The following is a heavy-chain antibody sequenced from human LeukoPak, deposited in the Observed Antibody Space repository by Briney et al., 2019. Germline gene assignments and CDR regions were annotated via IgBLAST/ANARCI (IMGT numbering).Heavy chain of an antibody. Sequence: KPSETLSLTCTVFGGSISGYYWSWIRQPPGKGLEWIGCIYCSGSTNYNPSLKSRVTISGDTSRNQFSLRLSSVTAADTAVYLCARRNYGDYDHYFDYWGQGILVTVSS. J-gene: IGHJ4*02. V-gene: IGHV4-59*08. CDR1: GGSISGYY. CDR2: IYCSGST. CDR3: ARRNYGDYDHYFDY. D-gene: IGHD4-17*01.